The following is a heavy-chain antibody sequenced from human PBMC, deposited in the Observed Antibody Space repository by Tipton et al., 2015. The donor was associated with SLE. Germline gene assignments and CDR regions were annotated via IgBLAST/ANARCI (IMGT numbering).Heavy chain of an antibody. CDR2: IYRSGYT. D-gene: IGHD1-14*01. J-gene: IGHJ4*02. CDR1: GFSVSNNY. Sequence: SLRLSCAVSGFSVSNNYMSWVRQAPGKGLEWVSVIYRSGYTFYADAVKGRFTISRDNSKNTLHVEMNSLRAEDTAVYYCAKGNGDGYKYFEYWGQGTLVTVSS. CDR3: AKGNGDGYKYFEY. V-gene: IGHV3-66*01.